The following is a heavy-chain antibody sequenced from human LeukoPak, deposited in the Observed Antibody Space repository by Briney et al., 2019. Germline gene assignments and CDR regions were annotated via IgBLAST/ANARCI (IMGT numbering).Heavy chain of an antibody. J-gene: IGHJ4*02. V-gene: IGHV3-30*17. CDR1: GLTFSSYA. CDR2: ISYDGSNK. CDR3: ARGASLGYCSSTSCPLSDY. D-gene: IGHD2-2*01. Sequence: GGSLRLSCAASGLTFSSYAMHWVRQAPGKGLEWVAVISYDGSNKYYADSVKGRFTISRDNSKNTLYLQMNSLRAEDTAVYYCARGASLGYCSSTSCPLSDYWGQGTLVTVSS.